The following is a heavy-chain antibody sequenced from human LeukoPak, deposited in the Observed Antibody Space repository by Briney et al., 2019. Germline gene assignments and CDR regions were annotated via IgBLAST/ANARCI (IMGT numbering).Heavy chain of an antibody. CDR2: IYHSGSP. CDR1: GGSISSNNW. D-gene: IGHD4-23*01. Sequence: PSETLSLTCAVSGGSISSNNWWGWVRQPPGKGLEWIGEIYHSGSPNYNPSLKSRVTISVDKSRNHFSLNLSSVTAADTAVYYCARSPGGKDFDYWGQGTLVTVSS. V-gene: IGHV4-4*02. CDR3: ARSPGGKDFDY. J-gene: IGHJ4*02.